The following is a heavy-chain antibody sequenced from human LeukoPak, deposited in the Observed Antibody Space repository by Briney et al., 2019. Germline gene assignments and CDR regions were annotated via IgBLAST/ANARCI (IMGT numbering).Heavy chain of an antibody. CDR2: ISTDGSKR. CDR3: ARNRGATGYYWVDY. J-gene: IGHJ4*02. Sequence: GGSLRLSCAASGFTLGSYGMHWVRQAPGKGLEGVAVISTDGSKRYYADSVKGRFTISRDNSKYTLDLQMNSLRDEDTAVYYCARNRGATGYYWVDYWGQGSLVTVSS. CDR1: GFTLGSYG. D-gene: IGHD3-9*01. V-gene: IGHV3-30-3*01.